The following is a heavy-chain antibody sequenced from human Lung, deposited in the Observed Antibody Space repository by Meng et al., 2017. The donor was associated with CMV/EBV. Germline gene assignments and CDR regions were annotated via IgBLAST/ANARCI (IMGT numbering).Heavy chain of an antibody. CDR3: ARGRDFWSGSGGMDV. CDR1: GDTFSSYS. V-gene: IGHV1-69*05. D-gene: IGHD3-3*01. J-gene: IGHJ6*02. Sequence: SVKVSCKASGDTFSSYSISWVRQAPGQGLEWMGGIIPIFGAANYAQKFQGRVTITTDESTSTAYMGLSSLRSEDTAVYYCARGRDFWSGSGGMDVWGQGTTVTVSS. CDR2: IIPIFGAA.